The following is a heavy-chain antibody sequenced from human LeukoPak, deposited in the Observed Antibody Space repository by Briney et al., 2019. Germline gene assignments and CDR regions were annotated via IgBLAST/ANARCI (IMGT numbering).Heavy chain of an antibody. CDR2: ISSSSSYI. CDR1: GFTFSSYS. J-gene: IGHJ6*02. CDR3: ARDVTTQNYYYYGMDV. D-gene: IGHD4-17*01. V-gene: IGHV3-21*01. Sequence: GGSLRLSCAASGFTFSSYSMNWVREAPGKGLEWVSSISSSSSYIYYADSVKGRFTISRDNAKNSLYLQMNSLRAEDTAVYYCARDVTTQNYYYYGMDVWGQGTTVTVSS.